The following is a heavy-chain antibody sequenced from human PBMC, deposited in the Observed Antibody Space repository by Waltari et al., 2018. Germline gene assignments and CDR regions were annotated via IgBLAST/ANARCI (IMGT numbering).Heavy chain of an antibody. CDR2: IYHSGST. V-gene: IGHV4-38-2*01. CDR1: GYSISRGYY. CDR3: ASRLTYYYDSSGYLLTFFDY. Sequence: QVQLQESGPGLVKPSETLSLTCAVSGYSISRGYYWGWIRQPPGKGLEWIGSIYHSGSTYYNPSLKSRVTISVDTSKNQFSLKLSSVTAADTAVYYCASRLTYYYDSSGYLLTFFDYWGQGTLVTVSS. J-gene: IGHJ4*02. D-gene: IGHD3-22*01.